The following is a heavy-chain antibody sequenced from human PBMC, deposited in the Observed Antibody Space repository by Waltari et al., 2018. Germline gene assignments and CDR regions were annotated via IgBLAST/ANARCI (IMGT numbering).Heavy chain of an antibody. CDR3: ARSPEMATDTFDAFDI. D-gene: IGHD5-12*01. J-gene: IGHJ3*02. CDR2: IYYSGST. CDR1: GGSIRRSSYY. Sequence: QLQLQESGPGLVKPSETLSLTCTVSGGSIRRSSYYWGWIRQPPGKGLEWIGSIYYSGSTYYNPSLKSRVTISVDTSKNQFSLKLSSVTAADTAVYYCARSPEMATDTFDAFDIWGQGTMVTVSS. V-gene: IGHV4-39*01.